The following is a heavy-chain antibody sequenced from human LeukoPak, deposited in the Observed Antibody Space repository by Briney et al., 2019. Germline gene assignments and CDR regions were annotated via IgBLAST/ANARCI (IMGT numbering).Heavy chain of an antibody. D-gene: IGHD3-10*01. Sequence: GGSLRLSCAASGFAFSDYYMSWIRQAPGKGLEWVSYISSSSSYTNYADSVKGRFTISRDNAKNSLYLQMNSLRAEDTAVYYCGRAAQWSGPDYGAQGPLVTVSS. CDR2: ISSSSSYT. V-gene: IGHV3-11*06. CDR1: GFAFSDYY. CDR3: GRAAQWSGPDY. J-gene: IGHJ4*02.